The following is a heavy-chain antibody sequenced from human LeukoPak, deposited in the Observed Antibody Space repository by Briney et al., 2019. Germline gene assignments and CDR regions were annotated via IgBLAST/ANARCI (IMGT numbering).Heavy chain of an antibody. Sequence: ASVKVSCRASGYTFTSYYMHWVRQAPGQGLEWMGIINPSGGSTSYAQKFQGRVTMTRDTSTSTVYMELSSLRSEDTAVYYCAKIAVADYYFDYWGQGTLVTVSS. CDR1: GYTFTSYY. V-gene: IGHV1-46*01. CDR2: INPSGGST. D-gene: IGHD6-19*01. CDR3: AKIAVADYYFDY. J-gene: IGHJ4*02.